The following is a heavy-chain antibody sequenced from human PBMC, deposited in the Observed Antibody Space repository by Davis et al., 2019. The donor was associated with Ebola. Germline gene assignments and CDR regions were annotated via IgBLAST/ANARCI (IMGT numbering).Heavy chain of an antibody. D-gene: IGHD3-22*01. Sequence: GESLKISCKGSGYSFTSSWVAWVRQLPGKGLEWMGTVYPGDSDTRYSPSFQGHVTISAEKSSNTAYLQWSSLKASDTAIYYCAKLGRSSDYYGRHFDWWGQGTRVTVSS. V-gene: IGHV5-51*01. CDR1: GYSFTSSW. CDR3: AKLGRSSDYYGRHFDW. J-gene: IGHJ4*02. CDR2: VYPGDSDT.